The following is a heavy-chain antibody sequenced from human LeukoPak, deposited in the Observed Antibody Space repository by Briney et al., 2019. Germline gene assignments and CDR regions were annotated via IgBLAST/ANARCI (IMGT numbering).Heavy chain of an antibody. CDR1: GFTFSSYA. Sequence: GGSLRLSCAASGFTFSSYAMSWVRQAPGKGLEWVSAISGSGGSTYYADSVKGRFTISRDNSKNTLYLQLNSLRAEDTAVYYCAKDPYCSGGSCYRGEEIDYWGQGTLVTVSS. D-gene: IGHD2-15*01. J-gene: IGHJ4*02. V-gene: IGHV3-23*01. CDR3: AKDPYCSGGSCYRGEEIDY. CDR2: ISGSGGST.